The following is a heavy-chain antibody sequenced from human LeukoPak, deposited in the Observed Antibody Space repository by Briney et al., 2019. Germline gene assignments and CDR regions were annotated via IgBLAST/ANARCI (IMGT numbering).Heavy chain of an antibody. Sequence: PSQTLSLTCTVSGGSITSGDYYWSWIRQPPGKGLEWIAYMYYSGSTYYNPSLKSRVTMSADTSENQFSLKLSSVTAADTAVYYCARPYYYDSRIDPWGQGTLVTVSS. CDR2: MYYSGST. D-gene: IGHD3-22*01. CDR1: GGSITSGDYY. CDR3: ARPYYYDSRIDP. J-gene: IGHJ5*02. V-gene: IGHV4-30-4*01.